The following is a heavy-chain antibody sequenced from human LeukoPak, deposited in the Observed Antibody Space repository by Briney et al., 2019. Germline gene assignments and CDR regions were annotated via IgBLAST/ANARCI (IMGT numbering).Heavy chain of an antibody. CDR1: GLTFSSYW. CDR2: ISSDGSST. J-gene: IGHJ4*02. Sequence: GGSLRLSCAASGLTFSSYWMHWVRQAPGKGLVWVSRISSDGSSTSYADFVKGRFTISRDNAKNTLYLQMYSLRAEDTAVYYCVRDSGSSEYYFDYWGQGTLVTVSS. CDR3: VRDSGSSEYYFDY. V-gene: IGHV3-74*01. D-gene: IGHD1-26*01.